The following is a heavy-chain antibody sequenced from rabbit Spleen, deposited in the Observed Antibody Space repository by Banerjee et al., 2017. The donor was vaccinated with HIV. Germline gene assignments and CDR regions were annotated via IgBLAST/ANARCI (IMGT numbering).Heavy chain of an antibody. Sequence: QEQLVESGGGLVQPGGSLTLTCKASGVSFSDKDVMCWVRQAPGKGLEWIGCINIASMITYYASWVNGRFTISETSSTTVTLQMTSLTVADTATYFCARGSGDVGWGYLIWGPGTLVTVS. CDR3: ARGSGDVGWGYLI. CDR1: GVSFSDKDV. V-gene: IGHV1S45*01. D-gene: IGHD2-1*01. J-gene: IGHJ2*01. CDR2: INIASMIT.